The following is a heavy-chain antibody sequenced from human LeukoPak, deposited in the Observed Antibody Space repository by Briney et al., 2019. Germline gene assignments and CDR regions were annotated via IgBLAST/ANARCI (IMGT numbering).Heavy chain of an antibody. J-gene: IGHJ4*02. D-gene: IGHD5-18*01. CDR1: GGSIRSYY. CDR3: ARHEYSYGNFDY. CDR2: IYYSGST. V-gene: IGHV4-59*08. Sequence: GSGPTLVKPSETLSLTCSVSGGSIRSYYWSWIRQPPGKGLEWIGYIYYSGSTSYNPSLKSRVAISVDTSKNQVSLELTSVTAADTAVYYCARHEYSYGNFDYWGQGTLVTVSS.